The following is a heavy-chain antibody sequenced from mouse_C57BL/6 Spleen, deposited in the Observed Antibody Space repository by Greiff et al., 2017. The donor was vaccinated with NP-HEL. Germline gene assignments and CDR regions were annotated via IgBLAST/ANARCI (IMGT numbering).Heavy chain of an antibody. CDR1: GFTFSSYA. Sequence: EVMLVESGEGLVKPGGSLKLSCAASGFTFSSYAMSWVRQTPEKRLEWVAYISSGGDYIYYADTVKGRFTISRDNARNTLYLQMSSLKSEDTAMYYCTREPYYYSSSLYFDYWGQGTTLTVSS. J-gene: IGHJ2*01. V-gene: IGHV5-9-1*02. D-gene: IGHD1-1*01. CDR3: TREPYYYSSSLYFDY. CDR2: ISSGGDYI.